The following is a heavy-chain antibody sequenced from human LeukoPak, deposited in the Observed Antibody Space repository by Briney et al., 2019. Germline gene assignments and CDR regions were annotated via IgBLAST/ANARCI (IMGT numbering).Heavy chain of an antibody. CDR2: IIPIFGTV. D-gene: IGHD3-3*01. CDR1: GGTFSSYA. V-gene: IGHV1-69*06. Sequence: SVKVSRKASGGTFSSYAISWVRQAPGQGLEWMGGIIPIFGTVNYAQKFQGRVTITADKSTSTAYMELSSLRSEDTAVYYCARSLFRFLEWSYRSYYYYYMDVWGKGTTVTVSS. CDR3: ARSLFRFLEWSYRSYYYYYMDV. J-gene: IGHJ6*03.